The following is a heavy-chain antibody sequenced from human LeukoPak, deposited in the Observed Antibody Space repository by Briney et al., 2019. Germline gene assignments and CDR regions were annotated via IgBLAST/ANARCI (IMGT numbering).Heavy chain of an antibody. V-gene: IGHV4-34*01. CDR2: INHSGST. J-gene: IGHJ5*02. Sequence: PSETLSLTCAVYGGSFSGYYWSWIRQPPGKGLEWIGEINHSGSTNYNPSLKSRVTISVDTSKNQFSLKLSSVTAADTAVYYCARGKGRGYYGSGNWFDPWGQGTLVTVSS. CDR3: ARGKGRGYYGSGNWFDP. CDR1: GGSFSGYY. D-gene: IGHD3-10*01.